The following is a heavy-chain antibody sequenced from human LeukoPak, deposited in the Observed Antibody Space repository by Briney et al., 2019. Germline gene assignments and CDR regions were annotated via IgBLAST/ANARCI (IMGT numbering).Heavy chain of an antibody. CDR2: IDPNSGGI. D-gene: IGHD4-17*01. Sequence: ASVKVSCKASGYTFIDYSMHWVRQAPGQGLEWMGWIDPNSGGIMYAQKFQGRVTMTRDTSISTAYMELSRLRSDDTAVYYCAKDKPRATVTSYYFDYWGQGTLVTVSS. CDR1: GYTFIDYS. CDR3: AKDKPRATVTSYYFDY. V-gene: IGHV1-2*02. J-gene: IGHJ4*02.